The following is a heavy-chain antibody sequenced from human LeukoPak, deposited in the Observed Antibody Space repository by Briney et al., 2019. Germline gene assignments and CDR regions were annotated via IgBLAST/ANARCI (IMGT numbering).Heavy chain of an antibody. V-gene: IGHV7-4-1*02. CDR1: GYTFTGYY. CDR3: ARGYYDSSGYSYYYYYMDV. Sequence: ASVKVSCKASGYTFTGYYMHWVRQAPGQGLEWMGWINTNTGNPTYAQGFTGRFVFSLDTSVSTAYLQISSLKAEDTAVYYCARGYYDSSGYSYYYYYMDVWGKGTTVTVSS. D-gene: IGHD3-22*01. J-gene: IGHJ6*03. CDR2: INTNTGNP.